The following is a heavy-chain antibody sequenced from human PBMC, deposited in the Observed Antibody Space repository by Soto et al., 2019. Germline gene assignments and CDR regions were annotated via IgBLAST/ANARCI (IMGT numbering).Heavy chain of an antibody. D-gene: IGHD6-13*01. CDR2: ISSSSSTI. CDR3: ARDHSSSWYKDYYYGMDV. V-gene: IGHV3-48*02. Sequence: EVQLVESGGGLVQPGGSLRLSCAASGFTFSSYSMNWVRQAPGKGLEWVSYISSSSSTIYYVDSVKGRFTISRDNAKNSLYLQMNSLRDEGTAVYYCARDHSSSWYKDYYYGMDVWGQGTTVTVSS. J-gene: IGHJ6*02. CDR1: GFTFSSYS.